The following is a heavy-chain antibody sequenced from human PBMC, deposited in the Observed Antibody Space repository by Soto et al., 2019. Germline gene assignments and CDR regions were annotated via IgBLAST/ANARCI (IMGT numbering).Heavy chain of an antibody. V-gene: IGHV4-34*01. CDR2: INHSGST. CDR1: GGSFSGYY. Sequence: PSETLSLTCAVYGGSFSGYYWSWIRQPPGKGLEWIGEINHSGSTNYNPSLKSRVTISVDTSKNQFSLKLSSVTAADTAVYYCARGGRSSSSRWFDPWGQGTLVPVSS. CDR3: ARGGRSSSSRWFDP. D-gene: IGHD6-6*01. J-gene: IGHJ5*02.